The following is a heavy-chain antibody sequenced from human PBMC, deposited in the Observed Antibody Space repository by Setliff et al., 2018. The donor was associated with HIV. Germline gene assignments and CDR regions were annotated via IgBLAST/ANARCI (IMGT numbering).Heavy chain of an antibody. J-gene: IGHJ4*02. CDR2: ISASNGNT. V-gene: IGHV1-18*01. CDR1: GYTFSRYG. Sequence: RASVKVSCKASGYTFSRYGITWVRQAPGQGLERMGWISASNGNTNYAQKFQGRVTMTTDTSTSTAYMELRSLRSDDTAVYYRARAGAEVTSHFDWWGQGTLVTVSS. D-gene: IGHD2-21*02. CDR3: ARAGAEVTSHFDW.